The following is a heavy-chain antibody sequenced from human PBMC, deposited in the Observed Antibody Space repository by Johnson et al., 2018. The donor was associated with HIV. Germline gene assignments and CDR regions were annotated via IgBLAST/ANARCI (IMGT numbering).Heavy chain of an antibody. J-gene: IGHJ3*02. CDR3: AKESAFDI. CDR2: ISYDGSNK. Sequence: VQLVESGGGLKQPGRSLRLSCAASGFTFSSYGMHWVRQAPGKGLEWVAVISYDGSNKYYADSVKGRFTISRDNSKNTLYLQMNSLRAEDTAVYYCAKESAFDIWGQGTMVTVSS. CDR1: GFTFSSYG. V-gene: IGHV3-30*18.